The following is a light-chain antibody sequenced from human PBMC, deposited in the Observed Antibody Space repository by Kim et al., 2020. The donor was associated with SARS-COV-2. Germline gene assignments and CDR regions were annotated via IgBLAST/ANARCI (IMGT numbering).Light chain of an antibody. J-gene: IGKJ2*01. V-gene: IGKV1-6*01. CDR2: AAS. CDR3: LQDYNYPYT. CDR1: QGIRND. Sequence: SAAVGDSVTITCRASQGIRNDLGWYQQKPGKAPKLLIDAASSLQSGVPSRFSGSGSGTDFTLTISSLQPEDFATYYCLQDYNYPYTFGQGTKLEI.